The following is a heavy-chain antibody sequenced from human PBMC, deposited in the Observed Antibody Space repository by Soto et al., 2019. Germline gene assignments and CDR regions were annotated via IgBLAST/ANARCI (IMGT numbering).Heavy chain of an antibody. CDR1: GFSFRDYD. CDR3: ARAYLGRLPRRADYYYAMDV. CDR2: LGAARDP. V-gene: IGHV3-13*05. Sequence: EVQLVESGGGSVQPGESLRLSCAASGFSFRDYDMHWVRQRKGKGLGWVSALGAARDPYYVGSVKGRFSVSRDNAQNSLFLQMNNLRVDDTAVYFCARAYLGRLPRRADYYYAMDVWGRGTTVPVSS. J-gene: IGHJ6*02. D-gene: IGHD1-26*01.